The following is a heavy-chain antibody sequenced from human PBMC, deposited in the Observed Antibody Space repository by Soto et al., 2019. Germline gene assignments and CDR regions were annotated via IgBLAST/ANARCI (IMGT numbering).Heavy chain of an antibody. Sequence: QVHLVESGGGVVQPGRSLRLSCAASGFTLSDYAIHWVRQAPGKGLEWVAVKWNDGGNQYYADSVKGRFTISSDNSKNTMYLQMNSMRAEDTAVYYCAINFYSMNWSPVRDWGQRTQVTVSS. CDR1: GFTLSDYA. J-gene: IGHJ4*02. D-gene: IGHD2-21*02. CDR2: KWNDGGNQ. CDR3: AINFYSMNWSPVRD. V-gene: IGHV3-33*01.